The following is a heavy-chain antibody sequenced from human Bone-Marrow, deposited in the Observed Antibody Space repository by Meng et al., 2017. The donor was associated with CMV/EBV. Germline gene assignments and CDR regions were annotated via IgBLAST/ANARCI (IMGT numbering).Heavy chain of an antibody. Sequence: SETLSLTCAVYGGSFSGYYWSWIRQPPGKGLEWIGEINHSGSTNYNPSLKSRVTISVDTSKNQCSLKLSSVTAADTAVYYCARGTIVVVPAAIGQSGYYYYGMDVWGQGTTVTVSS. D-gene: IGHD2-2*01. J-gene: IGHJ6*02. CDR3: ARGTIVVVPAAIGQSGYYYYGMDV. CDR2: INHSGST. CDR1: GGSFSGYY. V-gene: IGHV4-34*01.